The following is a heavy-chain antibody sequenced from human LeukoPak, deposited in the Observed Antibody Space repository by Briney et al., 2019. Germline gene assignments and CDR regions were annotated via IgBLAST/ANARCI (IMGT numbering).Heavy chain of an antibody. V-gene: IGHV3-23*01. CDR1: GFTFSSYA. CDR2: ISGSGGST. J-gene: IGHJ4*02. CDR3: AKDLGRGKPYYFEH. Sequence: GGSLRLSCAASGFTFSSYAMSWVRQAPGKGLEWVSGISGSGGSTYYADSVKGRFTISRDNSKNTLYLQMNSLRAEDTAVYFCAKDLGRGKPYYFEHWGREPWSPSPQ. D-gene: IGHD3-10*01.